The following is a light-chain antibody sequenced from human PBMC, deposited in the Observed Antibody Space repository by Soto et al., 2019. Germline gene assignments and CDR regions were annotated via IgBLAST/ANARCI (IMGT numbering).Light chain of an antibody. CDR2: SNN. CDR3: AAWDDSLNGPHVV. Sequence: LLTQPPSASGTPGQRVTISCSGSSSNIGSNTVNWYQQLPGTAPKLLIYSNNQRPSGVPDRFSGSKSGTSASLAISGLQSEDEADYYCAAWDDSLNGPHVVFGGGTKLTVL. V-gene: IGLV1-44*01. CDR1: SSNIGSNT. J-gene: IGLJ2*01.